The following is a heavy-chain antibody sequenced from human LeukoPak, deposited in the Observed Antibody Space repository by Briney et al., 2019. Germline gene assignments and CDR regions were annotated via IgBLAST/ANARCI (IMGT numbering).Heavy chain of an antibody. CDR3: ARGTSRGYNYGYAGNWFDP. V-gene: IGHV3-7*01. CDR1: GFTFSNYW. J-gene: IGHJ5*02. CDR2: IKQDESEK. Sequence: GGSLRLSCAASGFTFSNYWMTWVRQAPGKGLELVANIKQDESEKYYVDSVKGRFTISRDNAKNSLYLQMNSLRAEDTAVYYCARGTSRGYNYGYAGNWFDPWGQGTLVTVSS. D-gene: IGHD5-18*01.